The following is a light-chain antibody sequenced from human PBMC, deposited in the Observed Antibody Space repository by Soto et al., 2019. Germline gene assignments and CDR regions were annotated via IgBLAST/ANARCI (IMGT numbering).Light chain of an antibody. J-gene: IGKJ2*01. V-gene: IGKV3-15*01. CDR1: QSVSST. CDR3: QQYNNWPET. CDR2: GAS. Sequence: EIVMTQSPATLSVSPGERATLSCRASQSVSSTLAWYQQKPGQAPRLLIYGASTRATGIPARFSGSGSGTEFTLTISSLHSEDFAVYYCQQYNNWPETFGQGTKLEIK.